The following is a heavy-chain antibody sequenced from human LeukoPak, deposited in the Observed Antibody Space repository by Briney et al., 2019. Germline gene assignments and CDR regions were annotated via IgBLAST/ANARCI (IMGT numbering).Heavy chain of an antibody. D-gene: IGHD5-18*01. CDR2: INHSGST. Sequence: SETLSLTCTVSGGSINNNIHYWGWIRQPPGKGLEWIGEINHSGSTNYNPSLKSRVTISVDTSKNQFSLKLSSVTAADTAVYYCARGRRGYSYGYNYYYMDVWGKGTTVTVSS. CDR3: ARGRRGYSYGYNYYYMDV. V-gene: IGHV4-39*07. CDR1: GGSINNNIHY. J-gene: IGHJ6*03.